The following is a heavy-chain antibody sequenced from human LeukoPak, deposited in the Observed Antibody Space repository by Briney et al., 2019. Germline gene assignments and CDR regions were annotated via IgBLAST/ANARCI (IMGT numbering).Heavy chain of an antibody. CDR1: GHTFSTYW. CDR2: IDTGATTT. J-gene: IGHJ4*02. Sequence: GGSLRLSCAASGHTFSTYWMHWVRQAPGKGLVWVSHIDTGATTTRYADSVKGRFTISRDNAKNTLYLQMNSLRAEDTAVYYCVRAGTSGPYDYWGQGTLVTVSS. CDR3: VRAGTSGPYDY. V-gene: IGHV3-74*01. D-gene: IGHD3-10*01.